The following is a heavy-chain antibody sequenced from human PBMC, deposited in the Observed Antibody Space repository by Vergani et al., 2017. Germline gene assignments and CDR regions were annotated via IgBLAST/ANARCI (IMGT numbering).Heavy chain of an antibody. Sequence: EVQLVESGGGLVQPGGSLRLSCAASGFTFSSYAMSWVRQAPGKGLEWVSAISGSGGSTYYADSVKGRFTISRDNSKNTLYLQMNSLRAEDTAVYYCAREFGRGDVDIVATIAAAVPDWFDPWGQGTLVTVSS. CDR1: GFTFSSYA. J-gene: IGHJ5*02. CDR3: AREFGRGDVDIVATIAAAVPDWFDP. CDR2: ISGSGGST. V-gene: IGHV3-23*04. D-gene: IGHD5-12*01.